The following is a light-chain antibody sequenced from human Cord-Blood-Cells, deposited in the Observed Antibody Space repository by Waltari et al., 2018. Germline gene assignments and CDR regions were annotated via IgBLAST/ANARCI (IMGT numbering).Light chain of an antibody. J-gene: IGLJ1*01. Sequence: QSALTQPASVSGSPGKSITISCTGTSSDVGGYNYVSWYQQHPGKAPKLMIYDVINRPAGVSNRFSGSKSGNTASLTISGLQAEDEADYYCSSYTSSSTPYVFGTGTKVTVL. CDR3: SSYTSSSTPYV. V-gene: IGLV2-14*03. CDR1: SSDVGGYNY. CDR2: DVI.